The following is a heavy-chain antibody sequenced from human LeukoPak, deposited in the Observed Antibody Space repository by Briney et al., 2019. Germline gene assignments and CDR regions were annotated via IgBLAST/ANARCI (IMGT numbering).Heavy chain of an antibody. CDR3: AKDLIWLAYYFDY. CDR1: GFTFSTYA. J-gene: IGHJ4*02. Sequence: PGGSLRLSCAASGFTFSTYAMSWVRQAPGKGLEGVSGISGSGGGTYYADSVRGRFTISRDNSKNTLYLQMNSLRAEETAVYYCAKDLIWLAYYFDYWGQGTLVTVSS. D-gene: IGHD6-19*01. V-gene: IGHV3-23*01. CDR2: ISGSGGGT.